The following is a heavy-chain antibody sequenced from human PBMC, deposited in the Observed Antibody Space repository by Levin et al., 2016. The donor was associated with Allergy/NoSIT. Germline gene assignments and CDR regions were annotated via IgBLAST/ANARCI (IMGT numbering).Heavy chain of an antibody. CDR3: ARHGYSSRNFDY. V-gene: IGHV4-59*08. CDR1: GGSISSYY. J-gene: IGHJ4*02. CDR2: IYYSGST. D-gene: IGHD6-13*01. Sequence: SETLSLTCTVSGGSISSYYWSWIRQPPGKGLEWIGYIYYSGSTNYNPSLKSRVTISVDTSKNQFSLKLSSVTAADTAVYYCARHGYSSRNFDYWGQGTLVTVSS.